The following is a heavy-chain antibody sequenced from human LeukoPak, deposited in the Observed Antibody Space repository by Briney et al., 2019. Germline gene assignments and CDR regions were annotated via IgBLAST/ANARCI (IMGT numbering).Heavy chain of an antibody. CDR2: IYHSGST. V-gene: IGHV4-38-2*02. D-gene: IGHD3-10*01. CDR1: GYSISSGYY. J-gene: IGHJ4*02. CDR3: ARDGGLLWFGPKGDY. Sequence: SETLSLTCTVSGYSISSGYYWGWIRQPPGKGLEWIGSIYHSGSTYYNPSLKSRVTISVDTSKNQFSLKLSSVTAADTAVYYCARDGGLLWFGPKGDYWGQGPWSPSPQ.